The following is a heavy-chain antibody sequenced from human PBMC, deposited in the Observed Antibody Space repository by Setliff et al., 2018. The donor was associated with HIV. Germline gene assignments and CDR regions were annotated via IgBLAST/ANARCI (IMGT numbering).Heavy chain of an antibody. D-gene: IGHD3-22*01. CDR1: RSTFNSHT. J-gene: IGHJ5*02. V-gene: IGHV1-69*04. CDR3: ARERPGDHYESTGYQLADWFDP. CDR2: IIPIVTIA. Sequence: GASVKVSCKASRSTFNSHTINWVRQAPGQGLDWMGRIIPIVTIAHYAEQFVGRVTITADKSTSTTYMEVSSLRSEDTAVYYCARERPGDHYESTGYQLADWFDPWGQGTLVTVSS.